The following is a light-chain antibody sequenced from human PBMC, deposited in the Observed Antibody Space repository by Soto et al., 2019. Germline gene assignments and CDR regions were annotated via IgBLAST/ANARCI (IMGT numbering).Light chain of an antibody. CDR1: QSVSSN. CDR3: LQDNKWPLVP. J-gene: IGKJ3*01. Sequence: EIVMTQSPVTLSVSPGERATLSCRASQSVSSNLAWYQQKPGQAPRLRIYAASTRATGIPARFSGSGSGTEFTLTFCILHSEDVEVYFSLQDNKWPLVPFGPGTKVDTK. V-gene: IGKV3-15*01. CDR2: AAS.